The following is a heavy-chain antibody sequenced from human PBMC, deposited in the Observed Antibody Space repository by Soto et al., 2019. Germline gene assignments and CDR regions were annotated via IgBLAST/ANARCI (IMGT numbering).Heavy chain of an antibody. CDR1: CYRLNSYG. CDR3: ARTISVTIAGHYTGMHV. D-gene: IGHD4-4*01. V-gene: IGHV1-18*01. Sequence: QVQLVQSGGEGRKPGSSVKVSCKASCYRLNSYGMSGGRQAPGQGLEWLGWIRGVTDYTRYAETVQGRATLTTDTSTNTSYMEQRSLTSDYTAVYYCARTISVTIAGHYTGMHVWGQGTPVIVSS. J-gene: IGHJ6*01. CDR2: IRGVTDYT.